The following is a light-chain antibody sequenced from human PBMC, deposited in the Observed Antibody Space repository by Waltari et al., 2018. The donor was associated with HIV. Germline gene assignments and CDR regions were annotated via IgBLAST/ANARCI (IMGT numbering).Light chain of an antibody. Sequence: QSALTQPASVSGSPGQSITISCTGTSSDVGGYNYVSWYQHHPGKAPKLMIYDVSDRPSGVSNRSSASKSGNTASLTISGLQADDEADYYCTSYSGSNTLKFGGGTKLTIL. CDR1: SSDVGGYNY. J-gene: IGLJ3*02. V-gene: IGLV2-14*03. CDR2: DVS. CDR3: TSYSGSNTLK.